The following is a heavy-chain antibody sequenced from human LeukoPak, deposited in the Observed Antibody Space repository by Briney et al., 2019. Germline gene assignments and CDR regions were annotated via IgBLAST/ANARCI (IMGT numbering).Heavy chain of an antibody. CDR3: ARWGCSGGSCYWRGFDY. D-gene: IGHD2-15*01. V-gene: IGHV1-2*02. CDR2: IDPNSGGT. J-gene: IGHJ4*02. Sequence: ASVKVSCKASGGTFSSYAISWVRQAPGQGLEWMGWIDPNSGGTNYAQKFQGRVTMTRDTSISTAYMELSRLRSDDTAVYYCARWGCSGGSCYWRGFDYWGQGTLVTVSS. CDR1: GGTFSSYA.